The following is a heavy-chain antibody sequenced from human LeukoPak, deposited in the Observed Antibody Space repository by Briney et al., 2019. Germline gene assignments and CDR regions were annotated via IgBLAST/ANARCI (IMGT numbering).Heavy chain of an antibody. J-gene: IGHJ4*02. Sequence: SVKVSCKASGGTFSSYAISWVRQAPGQGLEWMRGIIPIFGTANYAQKFQGRVTITTDESTSTAYMELSSLRSEDTAVYYCARDRTNGVCYTGSAWGQRTLVTVSS. D-gene: IGHD2-8*01. CDR3: ARDRTNGVCYTGSA. CDR2: IIPIFGTA. CDR1: GGTFSSYA. V-gene: IGHV1-69*05.